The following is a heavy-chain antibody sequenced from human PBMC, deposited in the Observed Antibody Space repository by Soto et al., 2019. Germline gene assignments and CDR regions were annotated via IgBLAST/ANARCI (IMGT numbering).Heavy chain of an antibody. V-gene: IGHV1-8*01. CDR3: ARGQRQAYYYYGMDV. Sequence: ASVKVSCKASGYTFTSYDINWVRRATGQGLEWMGWMNPNSGNTGYAQKFQGRVTMTRNTSISTAYMELSSLRSEDTAVYYCARGQRQAYYYYGMDVWGQGTTVTVSS. CDR2: MNPNSGNT. CDR1: GYTFTSYD. J-gene: IGHJ6*02.